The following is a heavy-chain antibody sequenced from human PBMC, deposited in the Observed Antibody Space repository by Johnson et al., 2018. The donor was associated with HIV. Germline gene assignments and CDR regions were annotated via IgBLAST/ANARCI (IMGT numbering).Heavy chain of an antibody. D-gene: IGHD1-14*01. Sequence: VQLVESGGGVVQPGRSLRLSCAASGFTVSSNYMTWVRQAPGKGLEWVGRIKSKTDDETTDYGAPVKGRFTISRDDAKNTLYLQMNSLRAEDTAVYYCARLTTSADGGAFNIWGQGTMVTVSS. CDR3: ARLTTSADGGAFNI. CDR1: GFTVSSNY. V-gene: IGHV3-15*01. J-gene: IGHJ3*02. CDR2: IKSKTDDETT.